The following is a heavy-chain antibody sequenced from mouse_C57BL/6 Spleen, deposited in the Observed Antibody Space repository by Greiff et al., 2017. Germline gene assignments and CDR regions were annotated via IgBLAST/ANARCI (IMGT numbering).Heavy chain of an antibody. CDR2: ISGGGGNT. D-gene: IGHD2-1*01. Sequence: EVMLVESGGGLVKPGGSLKLSCAASGFTFSSYTMSWVRQTPEKRLEWVATISGGGGNTYYPDSVKGRFTISRDNAKNTLYLQRSSLRSEDTALYYCARHEDYGNYGAMDYWGQGTSVTVSS. CDR1: GFTFSSYT. J-gene: IGHJ4*01. CDR3: ARHEDYGNYGAMDY. V-gene: IGHV5-9*01.